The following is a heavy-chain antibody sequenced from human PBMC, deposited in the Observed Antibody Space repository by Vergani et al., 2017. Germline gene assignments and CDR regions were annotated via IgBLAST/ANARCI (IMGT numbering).Heavy chain of an antibody. J-gene: IGHJ6*02. CDR2: ISSNGGST. CDR3: VKRSSPEWGYYYYGMDV. CDR1: GFTFSSYA. D-gene: IGHD6-13*01. Sequence: EVPLVASGGGLVQPGGSLRLSCSASGFTFSSYAMHWVRPAPGKGLEYVSAISSNGGSTYYADSVKGRFTISRDNSKNTLYLQMSSLRAEDTAVYYCVKRSSPEWGYYYYGMDVWGQGTTVTVSS. V-gene: IGHV3-64D*06.